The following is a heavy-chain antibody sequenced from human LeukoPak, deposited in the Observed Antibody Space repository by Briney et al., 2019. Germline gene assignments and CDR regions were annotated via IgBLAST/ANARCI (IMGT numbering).Heavy chain of an antibody. CDR3: ARVDVTFGLISDY. CDR1: GYTFSSYF. V-gene: IGHV1-46*01. Sequence: ASVKVSCKASGYTFSSYFMHWVRQAPGQGLEWMGIINPSDGSTSYARELQGRVTMTRDTSTGTVYMELSGLRSEDTAVYYCARVDVTFGLISDYWGQGTLVTVSS. CDR2: INPSDGST. J-gene: IGHJ4*02. D-gene: IGHD2-21*02.